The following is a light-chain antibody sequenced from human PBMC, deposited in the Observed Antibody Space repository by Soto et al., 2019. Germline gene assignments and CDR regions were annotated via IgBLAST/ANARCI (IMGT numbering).Light chain of an antibody. CDR1: QSVGSF. J-gene: IGKJ1*01. CDR2: DAF. CDR3: QQRSNWPLT. Sequence: EIVLTQSPATLPLSPGERATLSCRASQSVGSFLAWYQQKPGQAPRLLIYDAFNRATGIPARFSGSGSGTDFTLTISSLEPDDFAVYYCQQRSNWPLTFGRGTKVEI. V-gene: IGKV3-11*01.